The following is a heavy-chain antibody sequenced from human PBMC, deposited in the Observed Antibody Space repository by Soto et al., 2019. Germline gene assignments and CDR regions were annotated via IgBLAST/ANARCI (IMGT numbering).Heavy chain of an antibody. J-gene: IGHJ6*03. D-gene: IGHD4-17*01. V-gene: IGHV1-69*02. CDR2: IIPILGIA. Sequence: ASVKVSCKASGGTFSCYTISWVRQAPGQGLEWMGRIIPILGIANYAQKFQGRVTITADKSTSTAYMELSSLRSEDTAVYYCARVLYGDIPGYYYYYMEVWGKGTTVTVSS. CDR3: ARVLYGDIPGYYYYYMEV. CDR1: GGTFSCYT.